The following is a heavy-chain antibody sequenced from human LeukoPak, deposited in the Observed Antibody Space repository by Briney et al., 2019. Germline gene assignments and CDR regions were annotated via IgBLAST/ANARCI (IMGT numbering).Heavy chain of an antibody. CDR3: ARITFVVEGYGMDV. Sequence: SETLSLTCTVSGGSVSYYYWSWIRQPPGKGLEWIANIYYAGSSNYNPSLKSRVSVSIDASKNHLSLKLTSVTAADTAVYYCARITFVVEGYGMDVWGQGTTVTVSS. V-gene: IGHV4-59*08. CDR2: IYYAGSS. CDR1: GGSVSYYY. J-gene: IGHJ6*02. D-gene: IGHD2-21*01.